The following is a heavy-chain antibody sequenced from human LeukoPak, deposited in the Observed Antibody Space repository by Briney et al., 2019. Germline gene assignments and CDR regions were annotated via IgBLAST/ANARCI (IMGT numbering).Heavy chain of an antibody. V-gene: IGHV3-21*04. D-gene: IGHD6-25*01. J-gene: IGHJ3*02. CDR3: AKDRTLSSGDAFDI. Sequence: PGGSLRLSCAASGFTFSTYNMNWARQAPGKGLEWVSYISYGSNYMYYTDSVKGRFTISRDNAKNSLYLQMNSLRAEDTALYYCAKDRTLSSGDAFDIWGQGTMVTVSS. CDR1: GFTFSTYN. CDR2: ISYGSNYM.